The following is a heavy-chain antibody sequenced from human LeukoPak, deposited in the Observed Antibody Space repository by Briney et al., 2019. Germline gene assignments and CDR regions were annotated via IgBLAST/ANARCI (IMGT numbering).Heavy chain of an antibody. CDR3: TRCSMNRYWFAP. CDR1: DGSLSNDF. J-gene: IGHJ5*02. CDR2: IDYSGYT. D-gene: IGHD2-2*01. Sequence: SETLSLTCTVSDGSLSNDFWHWVRQPPGKGLECLAYIDYSGYTNYNPSLKSRVTMSIDTSRKQFTLLLRSVTAADTAIYYCTRCSMNRYWFAPWGQGIRVTVSS. V-gene: IGHV4-59*08.